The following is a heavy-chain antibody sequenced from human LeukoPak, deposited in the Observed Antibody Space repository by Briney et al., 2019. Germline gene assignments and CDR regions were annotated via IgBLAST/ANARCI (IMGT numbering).Heavy chain of an antibody. D-gene: IGHD3-16*01. CDR2: IYYSGST. CDR3: ARDQGGRYYYYMDV. V-gene: IGHV4-39*07. CDR1: GGSISSSSYY. Sequence: SETLSLTCTVSGGSISSSSYYWGWIRQPPGKGLEWIGSIYYSGSTYYNPSLKSRVTISLDTSKNQFSLNLSSVTAADTAVYYCARDQGGRYYYYMDVWGKGTTVTVSS. J-gene: IGHJ6*03.